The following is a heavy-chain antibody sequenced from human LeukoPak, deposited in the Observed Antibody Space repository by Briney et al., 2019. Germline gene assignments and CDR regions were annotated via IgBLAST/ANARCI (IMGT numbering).Heavy chain of an antibody. D-gene: IGHD1-20*01. Sequence: SETLSLTCAVSGYSISSSNWWGWVRQPPGKGLEWIGYISYTGSTYYNPSLKSRVTMSVDTSKTHFSLKLISVTAEDTAVYYCALLTGPHDYWGQGTLVTVSS. J-gene: IGHJ4*02. CDR2: ISYTGST. V-gene: IGHV4-28*01. CDR3: ALLTGPHDY. CDR1: GYSISSSNW.